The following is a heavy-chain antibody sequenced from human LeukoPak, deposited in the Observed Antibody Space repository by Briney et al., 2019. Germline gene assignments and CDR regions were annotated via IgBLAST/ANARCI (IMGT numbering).Heavy chain of an antibody. V-gene: IGHV1-69*13. J-gene: IGHJ4*02. CDR2: IIPIFGTA. Sequence: EASVKVSCKASGGTFSSYAISWVRQAPGQGLEWMGGIIPIFGTATYAQKFQGRVAITADESTSTAYMELSSLRSEDTAVYYCARDWRDGYNLYWGQGTLVTVSS. D-gene: IGHD5-24*01. CDR1: GGTFSSYA. CDR3: ARDWRDGYNLY.